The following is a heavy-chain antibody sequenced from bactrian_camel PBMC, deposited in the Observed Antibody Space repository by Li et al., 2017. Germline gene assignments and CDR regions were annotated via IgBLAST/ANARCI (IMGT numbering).Heavy chain of an antibody. CDR1: GYTYNRNC. J-gene: IGHJ6*01. Sequence: VQLVESGGGSVQAGGSLRLSSAASGYTYNRNCMAWFRQAPGKEREGVARIATGSGNTYYADSVKGRFTISRDNTKNTVHLQMNSLQSEDTALYYCTTQGFDFWGQGTQVTVS. CDR3: TTQGFDF. V-gene: IGHV3S1*01. CDR2: IATGSGNT.